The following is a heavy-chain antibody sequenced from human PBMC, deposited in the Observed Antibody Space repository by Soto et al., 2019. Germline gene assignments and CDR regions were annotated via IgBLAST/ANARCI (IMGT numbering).Heavy chain of an antibody. CDR2: IYWDDDK. V-gene: IGHV2-5*02. CDR1: GFSLSTSGVG. Sequence: QITLKESGPTLVKPTQTLTLTCTFSGFSLSTSGVGVGWIRQPPGKALEWLALIYWDDDKRYSPSLKSRLTITKDTTKNHVVLTMSNMDPVDTATYYGAHVAVAGSGSYWGQGTLVTVSS. CDR3: AHVAVAGSGSY. D-gene: IGHD3-10*01. J-gene: IGHJ4*02.